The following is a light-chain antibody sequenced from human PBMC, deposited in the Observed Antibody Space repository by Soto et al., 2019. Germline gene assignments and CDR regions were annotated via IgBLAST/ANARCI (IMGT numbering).Light chain of an antibody. J-gene: IGKJ5*01. CDR2: DAS. V-gene: IGKV3-11*01. CDR1: QRVTNY. Sequence: EIVLTQSPATLSLSPGERATLSCRASQRVTNYLAWYQQKPGQAPRLLIYDASNRSTGIPARFSGSGYGTDFTLTIGSLEPEDFALYYCQQRYNWPPTFGQGTRLEIK. CDR3: QQRYNWPPT.